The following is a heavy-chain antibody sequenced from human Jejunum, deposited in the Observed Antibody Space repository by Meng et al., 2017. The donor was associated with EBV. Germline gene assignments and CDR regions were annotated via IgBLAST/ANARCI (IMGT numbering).Heavy chain of an antibody. Sequence: ELQLVGLGGGLVKPGGSLRLFLAGSGFTFSNAWMSWVRQSPGKGLEWIARIKSKTQGGTTDYAASVKGRFTVSRDDSENTVYLQMNSLTTEDTAMYYCVSAWVDPWGQGTLVTVSS. CDR1: GFTFSNAW. J-gene: IGHJ5*02. V-gene: IGHV3-15*01. CDR2: IKSKTQGGTT. CDR3: VSAWVDP.